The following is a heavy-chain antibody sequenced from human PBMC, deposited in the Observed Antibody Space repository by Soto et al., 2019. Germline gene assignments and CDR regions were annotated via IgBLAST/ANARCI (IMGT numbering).Heavy chain of an antibody. J-gene: IGHJ3*02. D-gene: IGHD3-10*01. CDR2: INPSGGST. V-gene: IGHV1-46*01. Sequence: RQSVQQAPGQGLEWMGIINPSGGSTSYAQKFQGRVTMTRDTSTSTVYMELSSLRSDDTAVYYCARDLLLWAFDIWGQGTMVTVSS. CDR3: ARDLLLWAFDI.